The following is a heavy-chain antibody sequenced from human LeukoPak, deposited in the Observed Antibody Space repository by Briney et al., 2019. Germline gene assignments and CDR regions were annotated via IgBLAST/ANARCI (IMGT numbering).Heavy chain of an antibody. CDR2: MNPDSGNT. D-gene: IGHD3-9*01. Sequence: GASVKVSCKASGYTFTSYDINWVRQATGQGLEWMGWMNPDSGNTGYAQKFQGRVTITRNTSIRTAYMELSSLRSEDTAVYYCARVSDYDILTGYYTNYMDVWGKGTTVTVSS. CDR3: ARVSDYDILTGYYTNYMDV. V-gene: IGHV1-8*01. J-gene: IGHJ6*03. CDR1: GYTFTSYD.